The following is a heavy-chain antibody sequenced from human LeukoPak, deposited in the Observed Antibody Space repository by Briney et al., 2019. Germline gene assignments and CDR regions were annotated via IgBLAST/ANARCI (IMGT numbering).Heavy chain of an antibody. V-gene: IGHV3-48*02. Sequence: GGSLRLSCAASGFTFSSYSMNWVRQAPGKGLEWVSYVSSSSSTIYYADSVKGRFTISRDNAKNSLYLQMNSLRDEDTAVYYCARDVRDTAMGNYYYYYGMDVWGQGTMVTVSS. D-gene: IGHD5-18*01. CDR3: ARDVRDTAMGNYYYYYGMDV. CDR1: GFTFSSYS. J-gene: IGHJ6*02. CDR2: VSSSSSTI.